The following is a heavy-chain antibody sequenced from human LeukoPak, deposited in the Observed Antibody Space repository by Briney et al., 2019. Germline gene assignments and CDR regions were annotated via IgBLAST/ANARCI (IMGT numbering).Heavy chain of an antibody. Sequence: PSETLSLTCAVYGGSFSGYYWSWIRQPPGKGLEWIGAVNHSGGTNYNPSLMSRITVSIDATTNKTPHKLSCRTTADTAVYYCAGGPADRKYWYSDLWGRGTLATVSS. CDR3: AGGPADRKYWYSDL. CDR2: VNHSGGT. CDR1: GGSFSGYY. J-gene: IGHJ2*01. V-gene: IGHV4-34*01.